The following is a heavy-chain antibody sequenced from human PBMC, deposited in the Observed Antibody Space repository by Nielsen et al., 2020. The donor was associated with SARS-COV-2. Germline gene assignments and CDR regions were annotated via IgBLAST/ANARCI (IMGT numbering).Heavy chain of an antibody. J-gene: IGHJ3*02. CDR1: GGFIISGCYS. D-gene: IGHD3-16*01. CDR2: IYHSGRT. CDR3: ARGGRITFGGADDAFDI. V-gene: IGHV4-30-2*01. Sequence: SATLSLTCAVSGGFIISGCYSWSWIRQPPGKGLEWIGYIYHSGRTYYNPSLKSRVTISVDRSKNQFSLKLSSVTAADTAVYYCARGGRITFGGADDAFDIWGQGTMVTVSS.